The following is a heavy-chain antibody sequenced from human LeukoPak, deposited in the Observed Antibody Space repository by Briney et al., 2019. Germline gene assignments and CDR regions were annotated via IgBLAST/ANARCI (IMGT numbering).Heavy chain of an antibody. CDR2: IYPGDSDT. D-gene: IGHD5-24*01. CDR1: GYSFTSYW. Sequence: GESLKISCKGSGYSFTSYWIGWVRQMPGKGLEWMGIIYPGDSDTTYSPSFQGRVTISADKSISTAYLQWSSLKASDTAMYYCARDQNQDGYNIFDSWGQGTLVTVSS. V-gene: IGHV5-51*01. CDR3: ARDQNQDGYNIFDS. J-gene: IGHJ4*02.